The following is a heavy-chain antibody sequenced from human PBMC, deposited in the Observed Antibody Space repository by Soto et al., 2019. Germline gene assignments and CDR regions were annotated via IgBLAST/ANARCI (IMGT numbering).Heavy chain of an antibody. V-gene: IGHV4-59*08. D-gene: IGHD4-17*01. CDR2: ISYSGST. J-gene: IGHJ4*02. CDR1: GSSISSYY. CDR3: ARNYSGDPFDY. Sequence: SETLSLTCSVSGSSISSYYWSWIRQPPGKGLEWIGYISYSGSTNYNPSLKSRVTTSADTSKNQFSLKLISVTAADTAVYYCARNYSGDPFDYWGQGTLVTVSS.